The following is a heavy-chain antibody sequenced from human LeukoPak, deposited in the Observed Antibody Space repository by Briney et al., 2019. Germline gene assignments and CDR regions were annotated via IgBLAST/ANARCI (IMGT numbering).Heavy chain of an antibody. V-gene: IGHV3-33*01. Sequence: PGRSLRLSCAASGFTFSSYDIHWVRQAPGKGLEWVAVIWYDGSNKYYADSVKGRFTISRDNSENTLYLQMNSLRAEDTAVYYCARGGGATFFDYWGQGTLVTVSS. D-gene: IGHD1-26*01. CDR2: IWYDGSNK. CDR1: GFTFSSYD. J-gene: IGHJ4*02. CDR3: ARGGGATFFDY.